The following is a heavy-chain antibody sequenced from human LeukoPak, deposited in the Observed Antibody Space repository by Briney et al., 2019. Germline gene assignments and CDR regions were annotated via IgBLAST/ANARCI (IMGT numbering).Heavy chain of an antibody. J-gene: IGHJ6*03. Sequence: PSETLSLTCIVSGGSISSYYWNWIRQPPGKGLEWIGSISYSGSTKYNPSLESRVTISVDTSKSQISLKLTSVTAADTAVYYCARAPERWYSYGSYTYYYMDVWGKGTTVTVSS. V-gene: IGHV4-59*01. CDR1: GGSISSYY. CDR2: ISYSGST. CDR3: ARAPERWYSYGSYTYYYMDV. D-gene: IGHD5-18*01.